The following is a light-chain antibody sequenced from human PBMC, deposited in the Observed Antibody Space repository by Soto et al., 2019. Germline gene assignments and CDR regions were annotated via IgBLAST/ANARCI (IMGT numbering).Light chain of an antibody. CDR3: QQENKWALR. CDR1: QSVSSN. J-gene: IGKJ1*01. Sequence: EIAMTQSPGTLYAPPQERATLSCRASQSVSSNLAGYQQKPGQAPRLLIYAVSTRATGIPARFSSSGSGTELTITISSLQTEDYEVYCGQQENKWALRVGVGTKVEI. V-gene: IGKV3-15*01. CDR2: AVS.